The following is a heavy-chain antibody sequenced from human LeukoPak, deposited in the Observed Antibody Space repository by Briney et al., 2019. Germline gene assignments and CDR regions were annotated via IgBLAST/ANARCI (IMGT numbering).Heavy chain of an antibody. Sequence: SETLSLTCAVSGGSFSSYYWSWIRQPPGKGLEWIGHIYTSGSTSYNPSLKSRVSMSADTSKNQFSLKLTSATAADTAVYFCARERGFYGSGSPGDLDYWGQGTLVTVSS. J-gene: IGHJ4*02. CDR1: GGSFSSYY. V-gene: IGHV4-4*07. CDR3: ARERGFYGSGSPGDLDY. D-gene: IGHD3-10*01. CDR2: IYTSGST.